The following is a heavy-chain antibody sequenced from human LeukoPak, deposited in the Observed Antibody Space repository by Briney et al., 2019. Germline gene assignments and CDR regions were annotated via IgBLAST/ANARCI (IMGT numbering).Heavy chain of an antibody. CDR1: GFTFSSYG. Sequence: GGSLRLSCAASGFTFSSYGMHWVRQAPGKGLEWVAVISYDGSNKYYADSVKGRFTISRDNSKNTLYLQMNSLRAEDTAVYYCAKDHLPYSGSYNDAFDIWGQGTMVTVSS. CDR2: ISYDGSNK. CDR3: AKDHLPYSGSYNDAFDI. D-gene: IGHD1-26*01. V-gene: IGHV3-30*18. J-gene: IGHJ3*02.